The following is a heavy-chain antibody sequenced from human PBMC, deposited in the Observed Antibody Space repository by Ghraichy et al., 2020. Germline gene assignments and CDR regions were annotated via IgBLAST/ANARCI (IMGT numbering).Heavy chain of an antibody. D-gene: IGHD6-19*01. CDR1: GGSISSSSYY. J-gene: IGHJ5*02. Sequence: SETLSLTCTVSGGSISSSSYYWGWIRQPPGKGLEWIGSIYYSGSTYYNPSLKSRVTISVDTSKNQFSLKLSSVTAADTAVYYCAGAVVTTWFDPWGQGTLVTVSS. CDR3: AGAVVTTWFDP. CDR2: IYYSGST. V-gene: IGHV4-39*01.